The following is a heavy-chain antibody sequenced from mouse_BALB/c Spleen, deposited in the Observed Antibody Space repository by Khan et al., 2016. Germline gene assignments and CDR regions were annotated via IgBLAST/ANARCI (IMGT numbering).Heavy chain of an antibody. CDR3: ARYRYYYGSSRYFDV. CDR1: GYTFTNYG. CDR2: INTYSGES. D-gene: IGHD1-1*01. Sequence: QIQLVQSGPELKKPGKTVKISCKASGYTFTNYGMNWVKQAPGKGLKWMGWINTYSGESTYADDFKGRFAFSLETSANTAYLQISNLKNEDTATYFCARYRYYYGSSRYFDVWGEGTPVTVSS. J-gene: IGHJ1*01. V-gene: IGHV9-3-1*01.